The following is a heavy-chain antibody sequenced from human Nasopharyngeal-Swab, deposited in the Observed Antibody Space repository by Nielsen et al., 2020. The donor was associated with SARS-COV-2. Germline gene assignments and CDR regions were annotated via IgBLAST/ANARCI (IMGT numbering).Heavy chain of an antibody. CDR2: ITSSNSV. CDR1: GFTFSPYT. CDR3: AREGGGGYGDY. Sequence: GRSLRFSYATPGFTFSPYTMTWFRQAPGKGLQWISYITSSNSVQYADSVRGRFTISRDNAKNSLYLQMNSLTAKNTAVYYCAREGGGGYGDYWGQGTLITVAT. J-gene: IGHJ4*02. V-gene: IGHV3-48*04. D-gene: IGHD5-12*01.